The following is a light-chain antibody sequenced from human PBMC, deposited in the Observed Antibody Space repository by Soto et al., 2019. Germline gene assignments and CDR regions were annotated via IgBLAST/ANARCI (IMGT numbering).Light chain of an antibody. CDR2: RNN. CDR1: NSIIGTNY. CDR3: AGWDDSMHGLV. V-gene: IGLV1-47*01. Sequence: QSVLTQPPSASGTPGQRVTISCSGGNSIIGTNYVYWHQHLPGATPKLLIYRNNHRPSGVPDRFSASKSGTSASLAINGLRSEDEANYYCAGWDDSMHGLVFGTGTKVTVL. J-gene: IGLJ1*01.